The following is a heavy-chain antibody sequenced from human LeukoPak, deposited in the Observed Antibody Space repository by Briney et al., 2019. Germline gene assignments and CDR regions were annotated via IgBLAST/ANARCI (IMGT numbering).Heavy chain of an antibody. CDR1: GGSISSSSYY. CDR2: IYYSGST. J-gene: IGHJ6*03. Sequence: SETLSLTCTVSGGSISSSSYYWGWIRQPPGKGLEWIGSIYYSGSTYYNPSLKSRVTISVDTSKNQFSLKLSSVTAADTAVYYCATSTLYYDPYYYYYMDVRGKGTTVTVSS. V-gene: IGHV4-39*01. CDR3: ATSTLYYDPYYYYYMDV. D-gene: IGHD3-3*01.